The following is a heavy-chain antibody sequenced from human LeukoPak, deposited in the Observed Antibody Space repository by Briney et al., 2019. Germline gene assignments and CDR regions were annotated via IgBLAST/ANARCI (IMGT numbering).Heavy chain of an antibody. CDR2: ISGGGGGT. V-gene: IGHV3-23*01. CDR3: AKDPYYDCRAFDY. D-gene: IGHD3-22*01. Sequence: PGGSLRLSCAASGFTFASYAMSWVRQAPGEGLEWVSGISGGGGGTYYADSVKGRFTISRDYSKNTLYLQMNSLRAEDTAVYYCAKDPYYDCRAFDYWGQGTLVTVSS. CDR1: GFTFASYA. J-gene: IGHJ4*02.